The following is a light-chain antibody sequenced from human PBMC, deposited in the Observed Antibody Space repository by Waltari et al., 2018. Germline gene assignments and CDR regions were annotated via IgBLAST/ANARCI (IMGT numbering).Light chain of an antibody. CDR3: CSYAGSYTWV. J-gene: IGLJ3*02. Sequence: QSALTQPASVSGSPGQSITISCTGTSSDVGNYNLVSWYQQYPGKAPKVMIYDDNRRPWGVSDRFAGSKSGNTASLTISGVQAEDEADYYCCSYAGSYTWVFGGGTKLTVL. CDR2: DDN. V-gene: IGLV2-23*01. CDR1: SSDVGNYNL.